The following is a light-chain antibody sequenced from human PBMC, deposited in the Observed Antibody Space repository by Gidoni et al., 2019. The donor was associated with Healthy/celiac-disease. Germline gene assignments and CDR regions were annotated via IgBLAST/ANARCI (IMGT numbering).Light chain of an antibody. CDR3: QQYYSYPQRT. V-gene: IGKV1-8*01. CDR2: AAS. CDR1: QGISSY. J-gene: IGKJ4*01. Sequence: GDRVTVTCRASQGISSYLAWYQQKPGKAPKLLIYAASTLQSGVPSRFSGSGSGTDFTLTISCLQSEDFATYYCQQYYSYPQRTFGGGTKVEIK.